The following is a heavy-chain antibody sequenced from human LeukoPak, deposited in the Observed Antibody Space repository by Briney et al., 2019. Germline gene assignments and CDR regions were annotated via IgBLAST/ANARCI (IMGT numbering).Heavy chain of an antibody. D-gene: IGHD2-2*02. J-gene: IGHJ5*02. Sequence: ASVKVSCKASGYTFTGYYMHWVRQAPGQGLEWMGWINPNSGGTNHAQKFQGRVTMTRDTSISTAYMELSRLRSDDTAVYYCARDYCSSTSCYTGNWFDPWGQGTLVTVSS. CDR2: INPNSGGT. V-gene: IGHV1-2*02. CDR3: ARDYCSSTSCYTGNWFDP. CDR1: GYTFTGYY.